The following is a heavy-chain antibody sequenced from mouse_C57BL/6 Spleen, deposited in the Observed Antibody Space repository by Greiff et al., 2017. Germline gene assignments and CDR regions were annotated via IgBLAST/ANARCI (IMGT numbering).Heavy chain of an antibody. D-gene: IGHD4-1*01. V-gene: IGHV5-17*01. J-gene: IGHJ3*01. CDR2: ISSGSSTI. Sequence: EVHLVESGGGLVKPGGSLKLSCAASGFTFSDYGMHWVRQAPEKGLEWVAYISSGSSTIYYADTVKGRFTISRDNAKNTLFLQMTSLRSEDTAMYSCAGRAGPAWFAYWGQGTLVTVSA. CDR1: GFTFSDYG. CDR3: AGRAGPAWFAY.